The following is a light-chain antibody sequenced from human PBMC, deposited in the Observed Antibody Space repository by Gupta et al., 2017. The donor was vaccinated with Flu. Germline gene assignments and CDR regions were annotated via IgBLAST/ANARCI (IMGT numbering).Light chain of an antibody. J-gene: IGKJ3*01. CDR1: LSISTY. CDR2: DAS. Sequence: ELVLTQSPATLSFSPGERATLSCRASLSISTYLAWYQQKPGQAPRLLIFDASKRATDIPDRFSGSGSGTDFTLTSSSLEPEDVAVYYLQGRFDWPSFGHGTKVNIK. CDR3: QGRFDWPS. V-gene: IGKV3-11*01.